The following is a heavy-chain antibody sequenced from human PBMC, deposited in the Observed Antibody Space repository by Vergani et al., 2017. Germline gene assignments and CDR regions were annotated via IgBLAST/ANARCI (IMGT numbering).Heavy chain of an antibody. D-gene: IGHD3-3*01. CDR2: IIPIFGTA. CDR1: GGTFSSYA. V-gene: IGHV1-69*01. J-gene: IGHJ6*03. Sequence: QVQLVQSGAEVKKPGSSVKVSCKASGGTFSSYAISWVRQAPGQGLEWMGGIIPIFGTANYAQKFQGRVTITADESTSTAYMELSSLRSEDTAVYYCARGGTIFGVEYYYYMDVWGKGTTVTVSS. CDR3: ARGGTIFGVEYYYYMDV.